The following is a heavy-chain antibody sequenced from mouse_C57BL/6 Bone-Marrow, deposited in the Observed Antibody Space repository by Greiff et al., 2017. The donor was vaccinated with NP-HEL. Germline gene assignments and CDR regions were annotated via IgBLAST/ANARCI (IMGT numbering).Heavy chain of an antibody. D-gene: IGHD1-1*01. J-gene: IGHJ4*01. CDR2: ISSGGSYT. CDR1: GFTFSSYG. V-gene: IGHV5-6*02. CDR3: AITVVRDYAMDY. Sequence: DVKLVESGGDLVKPGGSLKLSCAASGFTFSSYGMSWVRQTPDKRLEWVATISSGGSYTYYPDSVKGRFTISRDNAKNTLYLQMSSLKSEDTAMYYCAITVVRDYAMDYWGQGTSVTVSS.